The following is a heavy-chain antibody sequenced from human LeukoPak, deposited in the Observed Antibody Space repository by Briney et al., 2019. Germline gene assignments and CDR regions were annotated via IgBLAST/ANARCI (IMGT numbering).Heavy chain of an antibody. CDR1: GYTFTGYY. J-gene: IGHJ4*02. D-gene: IGHD3-3*01. CDR3: AATLDYDFWSGYYYYFDY. V-gene: IGHV1-2*02. Sequence: ASVKVSCEASGYTFTGYYMHWVRQAPGQGLEWMGWINPNSGGTNYAQKFQGRVTMTRDTSISTAYMELSRLRSDDTAVYYCAATLDYDFWSGYYYYFDYWGQGTLVTVSS. CDR2: INPNSGGT.